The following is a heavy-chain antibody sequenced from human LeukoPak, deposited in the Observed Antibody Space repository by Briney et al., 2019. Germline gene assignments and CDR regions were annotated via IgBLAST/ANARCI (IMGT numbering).Heavy chain of an antibody. V-gene: IGHV3-7*01. D-gene: IGHD5-18*01. CDR3: ARDHRYSYGHDY. J-gene: IGHJ4*02. CDR1: GFTVRDGY. Sequence: GGSLRLSCAASGFTVRDGYMSWVRQAPGKGREWVANIKQDGSEKYYVDSVKGRFTISRDNAKNSLYLQMNSLRAEDTAVYYCARDHRYSYGHDYWGQGTLVTVSS. CDR2: IKQDGSEK.